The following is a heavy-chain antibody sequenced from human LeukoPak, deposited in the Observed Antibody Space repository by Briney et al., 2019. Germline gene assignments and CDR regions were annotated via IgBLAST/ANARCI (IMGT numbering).Heavy chain of an antibody. D-gene: IGHD3-10*01. CDR1: GGSISSSSYY. CDR3: AGVYGSWRLGDYLDY. V-gene: IGHV4-39*01. CDR2: IYYSGST. Sequence: PSETLSLTCTVSGGSISSSSYYWGWLRQPPGKGLEWLGSIYYSGSTYYNPSLKSRVTISVDTSKNQFSLKLSSVTTADTAVYYCAGVYGSWRLGDYLDYWGQGTRVTVSS. J-gene: IGHJ4*02.